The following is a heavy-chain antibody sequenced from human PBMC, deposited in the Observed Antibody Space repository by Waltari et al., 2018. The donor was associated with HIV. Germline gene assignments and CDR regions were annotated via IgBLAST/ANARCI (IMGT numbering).Heavy chain of an antibody. CDR3: ARTYLFERGGYYRHSDL. Sequence: EVQLVESGGGLVQPGGSLRLSCAASGFTFTRHSMTWVRQAPGKGLEWVAIIKEDGSETNYVDSVKGRFTISRDNARNSLYLQMNTLRAEDTAVYYCARTYLFERGGYYRHSDLWGRGTLVTVSS. D-gene: IGHD2-15*01. CDR1: GFTFTRHS. CDR2: IKEDGSET. V-gene: IGHV3-7*01. J-gene: IGHJ2*01.